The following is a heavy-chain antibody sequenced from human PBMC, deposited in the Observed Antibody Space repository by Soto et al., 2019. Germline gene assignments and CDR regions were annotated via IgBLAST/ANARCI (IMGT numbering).Heavy chain of an antibody. CDR2: IYYSGST. V-gene: IGHV4-59*08. D-gene: IGHD6-13*01. CDR3: ARLRTGVAAAGPDYYYCYYMDV. CDR1: GGSISSYY. Sequence: SETLSLTCTVSGGSISSYYWSWIRQPPGKGLEWIGYIYYSGSTNYNPSLKSRVTISVDTSKNQFSLKLSSVTAADTAVYYCARLRTGVAAAGPDYYYCYYMDVWGEGTTVTVSS. J-gene: IGHJ6*03.